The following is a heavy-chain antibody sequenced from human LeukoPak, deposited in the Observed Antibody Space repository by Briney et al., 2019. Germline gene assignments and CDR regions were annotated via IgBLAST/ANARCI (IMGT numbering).Heavy chain of an antibody. CDR3: AKGLHHGGSYPGY. CDR2: IIPIFGTA. D-gene: IGHD1-26*01. J-gene: IGHJ4*02. CDR1: GYTFTSNY. V-gene: IGHV1-69*13. Sequence: GASVKVSCKASGYTFTSNYIHWVRQAPGQGLEWMGGIIPIFGTANYAQKFQGRVTITADESTSTAYMELSSLRSEDTAVYYCAKGLHHGGSYPGYWGQGTLVTVSS.